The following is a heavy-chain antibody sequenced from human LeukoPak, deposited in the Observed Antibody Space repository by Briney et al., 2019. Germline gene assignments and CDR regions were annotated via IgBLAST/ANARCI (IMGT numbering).Heavy chain of an antibody. V-gene: IGHV3-30*18. D-gene: IGHD6-19*01. CDR1: GFTFSSYG. CDR2: ISYDGSNK. CDR3: AKRSSSGWSDY. Sequence: GGSLRLSCAASGFTFSSYGMHWVRQAPGKGLEWVAVISYDGSNKYYADSVKGRFTISRDNSKNTLYLQMNSLRAEDTAVYYCAKRSSSGWSDYWGQGTQVTVSS. J-gene: IGHJ4*02.